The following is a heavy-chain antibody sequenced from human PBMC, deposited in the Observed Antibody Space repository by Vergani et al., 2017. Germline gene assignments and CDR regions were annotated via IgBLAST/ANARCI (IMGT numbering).Heavy chain of an antibody. Sequence: QVQLQESGPGLVKPSQTLSLTCTVSGGSISSGSYYWSWIRQPAGKGLEWIGRIYTSGSTNYNPSLKSRVTISVDTSKNQFSLKLSSVTAADTAVYYCAREEYSSSPFDYWGQGTLVTVSS. V-gene: IGHV4-61*02. J-gene: IGHJ4*02. CDR1: GGSISSGSYY. CDR3: AREEYSSSPFDY. D-gene: IGHD6-6*01. CDR2: IYTSGST.